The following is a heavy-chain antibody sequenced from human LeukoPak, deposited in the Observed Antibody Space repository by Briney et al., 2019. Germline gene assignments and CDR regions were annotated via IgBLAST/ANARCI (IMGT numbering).Heavy chain of an antibody. Sequence: SETLSLTCTVSGASISSGTYSWSWIRQPPGEGLEWIGYIYHTGSTYYNPSLKGRVTISVDRSKNQLSLNLNFVTAADTALYYCARGDGSGSGRWFDPWGQGTLITVSS. J-gene: IGHJ5*02. V-gene: IGHV4-30-2*01. D-gene: IGHD3-10*01. CDR2: IYHTGST. CDR1: GASISSGTYS. CDR3: ARGDGSGSGRWFDP.